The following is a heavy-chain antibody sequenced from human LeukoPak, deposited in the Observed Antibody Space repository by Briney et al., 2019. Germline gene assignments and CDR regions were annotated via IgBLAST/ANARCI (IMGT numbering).Heavy chain of an antibody. D-gene: IGHD3-16*01. J-gene: IGHJ4*02. V-gene: IGHV4-61*01. CDR3: ARENWGTNDFDY. Sequence: PSETLSLTCTVSGDSVSSNSYYWSWIRQPPGKGLEWIGYIYNSGTTNYNPSLKSRVTISVDTSKNQFSLKLSSVTAADTAVYYCARENWGTNDFDYWGQGTLVTVSS. CDR2: IYNSGTT. CDR1: GDSVSSNSYY.